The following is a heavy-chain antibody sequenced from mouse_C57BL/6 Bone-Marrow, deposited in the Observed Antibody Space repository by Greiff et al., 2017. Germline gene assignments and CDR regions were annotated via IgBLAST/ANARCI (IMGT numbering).Heavy chain of an antibody. J-gene: IGHJ3*01. CDR1: GYTFTNYS. V-gene: IGHV1-4*01. CDR3: ARSSYGYGFAY. D-gene: IGHD2-2*01. Sequence: QVQLQQSGAELVRPGASVKMSCKASGYTFTNYSMHWVKQRPGQGLEWIGHINPSSGYTKYNQKFKGKATLTADKSSSTAYMQLSSLTSEDSAVXYCARSSYGYGFAYWGQGTLVTVSA. CDR2: INPSSGYT.